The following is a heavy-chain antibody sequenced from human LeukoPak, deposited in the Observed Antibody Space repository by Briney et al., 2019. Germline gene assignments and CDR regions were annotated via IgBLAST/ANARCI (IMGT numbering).Heavy chain of an antibody. CDR3: ATSTSGYPYYYYYYYMDV. D-gene: IGHD5-12*01. V-gene: IGHV5-51*01. CDR2: IYPGDSDT. CDR1: GYSFTSYW. J-gene: IGHJ6*03. Sequence: GESLKISCKGSGYSFTSYWIGWVRQMPGKGLEWMGIIYPGDSDTRYSPSFQGQVTISADKSISTAYLQWSSLKPSDTAMYYCATSTSGYPYYYYYYYMDVWGKGTTVTVSS.